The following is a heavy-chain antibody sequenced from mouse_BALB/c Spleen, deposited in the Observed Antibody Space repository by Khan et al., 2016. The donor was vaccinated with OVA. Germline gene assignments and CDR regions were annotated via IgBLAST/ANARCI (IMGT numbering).Heavy chain of an antibody. D-gene: IGHD1-2*01. Sequence: EVQLQESGPGLVKPSQSLSLTCTVTGYSIPSGYGWNWIRQFPGNKLEWMGYISYSGSTNYNPSLQSRISITRDTSKNQFFLQLNSVTTEDTATYYCARTARINYWGQGTTLTVSS. CDR2: ISYSGST. J-gene: IGHJ2*01. V-gene: IGHV3-2*02. CDR1: GYSIPSGYG. CDR3: ARTARINY.